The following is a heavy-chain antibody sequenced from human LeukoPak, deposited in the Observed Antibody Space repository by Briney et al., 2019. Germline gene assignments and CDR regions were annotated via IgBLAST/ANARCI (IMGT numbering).Heavy chain of an antibody. J-gene: IGHJ4*02. CDR2: VYWDDDK. V-gene: IGHV2-5*02. CDR1: GFSFPSTETG. CDR3: AVLGYGDNSGVHFDF. Sequence: SGPTLIEPTQTLTLTFTFSGFSFPSTETGVGWIRQSPGKALEWLALVYWDDDKRYSPSLKTRLAITKDSSRNEVVLTMTNMDPIDTGTYFCAVLGYGDNSGVHFDFWGQGTQVTVSS. D-gene: IGHD4-23*01.